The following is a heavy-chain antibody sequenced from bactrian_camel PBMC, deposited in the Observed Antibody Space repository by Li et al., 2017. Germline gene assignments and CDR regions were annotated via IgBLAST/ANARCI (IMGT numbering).Heavy chain of an antibody. V-gene: IGHV3S61*01. D-gene: IGHD2*01. CDR3: AAQFLEASCAVVHAIDN. CDR1: GIHLSSAFC. Sequence: QVQLVESGGGSVQAGGSLRLSCAGTGIHLSSAFCVGWFRQVPGKEREGVASIRPGATTTAYASSVRGRFSISLDTAKNTVFLQMNSLKPEDTATYYCAAQFLEASCAVVHAIDNCGQGTQVTVS. J-gene: IGHJ4*01. CDR2: IRPGATTT.